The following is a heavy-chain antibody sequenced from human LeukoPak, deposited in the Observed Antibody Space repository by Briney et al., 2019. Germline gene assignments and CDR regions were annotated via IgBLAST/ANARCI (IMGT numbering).Heavy chain of an antibody. D-gene: IGHD3-22*01. V-gene: IGHV4-4*07. CDR1: GGSITTYY. CDR3: AGEGHYYDSTGYYYGGEDY. Sequence: SETLSLTCTVSGGSITTYYWSWIRQPAGKGLEWIGRIYTRGSTNYNPSLKRRVTMSVDTSKNQFSLKLSSVTAADTAVYYCAGEGHYYDSTGYYYGGEDYWGQGTLVTVSS. CDR2: IYTRGST. J-gene: IGHJ4*02.